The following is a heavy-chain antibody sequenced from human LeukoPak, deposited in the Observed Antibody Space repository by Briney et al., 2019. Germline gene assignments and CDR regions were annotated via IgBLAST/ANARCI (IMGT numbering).Heavy chain of an antibody. J-gene: IGHJ4*02. D-gene: IGHD3-22*01. V-gene: IGHV1-2*02. CDR3: GRGGDVSGYKYYFDY. Sequence: ASVKVSCKASGYTFTGYYMHWVRQAPGQGLEWMGWINPNSGGTNYAQKFQGRVTMTRDTSISTAYMELSRLRSDDTAVYYCGRGGDVSGYKYYFDYWGQGTLVTVSS. CDR1: GYTFTGYY. CDR2: INPNSGGT.